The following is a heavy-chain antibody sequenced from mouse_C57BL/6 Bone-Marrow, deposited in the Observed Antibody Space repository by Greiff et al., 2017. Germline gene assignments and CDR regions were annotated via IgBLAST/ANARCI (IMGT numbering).Heavy chain of an antibody. CDR3: ARWAYYYGSAFAY. V-gene: IGHV1-82*01. CDR1: GYAFSSSW. D-gene: IGHD1-1*01. CDR2: IYPGDGDT. Sequence: VQLQQSGPELVKPGASVKISCKASGYAFSSSWMNWVKQRPGKGLEWIGRIYPGDGDTNYNGKFKGKATLTADKSSSPAYMQLSSLTSEDSAVYFCARWAYYYGSAFAYWGQGTLVTVSA. J-gene: IGHJ3*01.